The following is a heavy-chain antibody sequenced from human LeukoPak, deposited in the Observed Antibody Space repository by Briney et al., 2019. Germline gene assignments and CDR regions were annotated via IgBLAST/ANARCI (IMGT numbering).Heavy chain of an antibody. V-gene: IGHV1-3*01. J-gene: IGHJ3*02. CDR2: INAGNGNT. D-gene: IGHD6-6*01. CDR1: GYIFTNHA. Sequence: GASVKVSCKASGYIFTNHAMHWVRQAPGQRLEWMGWINAGNGNTKYSQKFQGRVTITRDTSASTAYMELSSLRSEDTAVYYCARDLMESSSSTPMYTFDIWGQGTMVTVSS. CDR3: ARDLMESSSSTPMYTFDI.